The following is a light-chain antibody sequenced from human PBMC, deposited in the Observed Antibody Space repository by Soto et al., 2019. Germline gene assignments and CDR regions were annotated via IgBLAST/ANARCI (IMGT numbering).Light chain of an antibody. CDR3: ISYKTDDTFV. CDR2: EAT. Sequence: QSVLAHPASLSGSPGQSITISCAGTRSDIGASNSVSWYQHLPGRSPTLIIYEATNRPSGVSERFSGSKAGDTASLTISGLQADDESEYFCISYKTDDTFVFGGGTKVTAL. J-gene: IGLJ1*01. V-gene: IGLV2-14*01. CDR1: RSDIGASNS.